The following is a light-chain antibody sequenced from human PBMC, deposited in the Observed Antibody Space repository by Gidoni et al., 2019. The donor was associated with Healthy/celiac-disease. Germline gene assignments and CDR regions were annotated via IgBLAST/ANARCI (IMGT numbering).Light chain of an antibody. V-gene: IGKV1-39*01. CDR2: AAS. CDR3: QQSNSTPWT. Sequence: DIKMTHSPSSLSASVVDSVTITCRASQSIRSDLNWYQQKPGKAPKHLLYAASSLQSGVPSRFSGSGSGTDFTLTISSLQPEDFATYYCQQSNSTPWTFGQGTKVEIK. J-gene: IGKJ1*01. CDR1: QSIRSD.